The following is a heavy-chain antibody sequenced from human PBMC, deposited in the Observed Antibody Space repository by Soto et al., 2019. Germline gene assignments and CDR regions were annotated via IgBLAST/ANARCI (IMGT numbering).Heavy chain of an antibody. V-gene: IGHV3-15*07. CDR1: GFTFSNAW. CDR3: TTEIVMDCSGGSCYAVGAFDI. J-gene: IGHJ3*02. Sequence: GGSLRLSCAASGFTFSNAWMNWVRQAPGKGLEWVGRIKSKTDGGTTDYAAPVKGRFTISRDDSKNTLYLQMNSLKTEDTAVYYCTTEIVMDCSGGSCYAVGAFDIWGQGTMVTVSS. D-gene: IGHD2-15*01. CDR2: IKSKTDGGTT.